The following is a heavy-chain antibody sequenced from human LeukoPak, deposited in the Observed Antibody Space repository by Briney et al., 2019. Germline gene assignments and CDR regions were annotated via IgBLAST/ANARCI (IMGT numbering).Heavy chain of an antibody. J-gene: IGHJ6*02. CDR1: GITFSSYA. D-gene: IGHD3-10*01. CDR3: AKYRPGTYYRGPGMDV. Sequence: PGGSLRLSCAASGITFSSYAMSWVRPAPGKGLEWVSATGGDGSRTFYADFVKGRFTISRDNSKNTLYLRVDSLRAEDTAVYYCAKYRPGTYYRGPGMDVSGQGTTVTVSS. CDR2: TGGDGSRT. V-gene: IGHV3-23*01.